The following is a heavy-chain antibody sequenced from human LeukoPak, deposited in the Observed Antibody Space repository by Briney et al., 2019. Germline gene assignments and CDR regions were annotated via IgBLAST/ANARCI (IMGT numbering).Heavy chain of an antibody. CDR1: GGTFSSYA. V-gene: IGHV1-69*13. J-gene: IGHJ6*02. CDR2: IIPIFGTA. D-gene: IGHD2-2*01. Sequence: SVKVSCKASGGTFSSYAISWVRQAPGQGLEWMGGIIPIFGTANYAQKFQGRVTITADESTSTAYMELSSLRSEDTAVYYCARALGYCSSISCRRGPYYYYGMDVWGQGTTVTVSS. CDR3: ARALGYCSSISCRRGPYYYYGMDV.